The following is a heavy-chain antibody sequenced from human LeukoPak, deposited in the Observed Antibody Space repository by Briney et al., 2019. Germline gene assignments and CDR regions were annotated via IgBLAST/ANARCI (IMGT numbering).Heavy chain of an antibody. CDR2: HSPYKDNT. J-gene: IGHJ4*02. V-gene: IGHV1-18*01. Sequence: GASVKVSCKASGYTFSTYGLSWVRQAPGQGLEWMGWHSPYKDNTNYAQRFHDRVTMTTDTSTSTAYLELGSLTAADTAVYFCARDMKHSSGRPDYWGQGTLVTVSS. D-gene: IGHD6-19*01. CDR1: GYTFSTYG. CDR3: ARDMKHSSGRPDY.